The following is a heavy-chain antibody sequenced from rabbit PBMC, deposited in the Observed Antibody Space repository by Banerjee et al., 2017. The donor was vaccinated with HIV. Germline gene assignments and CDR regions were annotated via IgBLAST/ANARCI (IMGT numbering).Heavy chain of an antibody. J-gene: IGHJ6*01. Sequence: QSLEESGGDLVKPGASLTLTCTASGFSFSSSYDICWVRQAPGKGLEWIGCIYTDSSGSTAYASWAKGRLTISKTASTTVTLQVTRLTAADTATDVCARDTSSRFSSYGRDLWGPGTLVTVS. CDR3: ARDTSSRFSSYGRDL. CDR2: IYTDSSGST. D-gene: IGHD1-1*01. V-gene: IGHV1S40*01. CDR1: GFSFSSSYD.